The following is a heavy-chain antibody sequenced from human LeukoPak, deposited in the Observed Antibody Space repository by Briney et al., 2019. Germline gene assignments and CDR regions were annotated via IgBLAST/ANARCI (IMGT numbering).Heavy chain of an antibody. J-gene: IGHJ4*02. CDR2: INPNSGGT. V-gene: IGHV1-2*02. CDR1: VYTFTGYY. D-gene: IGHD3-16*02. CDR3: ARLRLGELSLDY. Sequence: ASVNVSCKASVYTFTGYYMHWVRQAPGQGLEWMGWINPNSGGTNYAQKFQGRVTMTRDTSISTAYMELSRLRSDDTAVYYCARLRLGELSLDYWGQGTLVTVSS.